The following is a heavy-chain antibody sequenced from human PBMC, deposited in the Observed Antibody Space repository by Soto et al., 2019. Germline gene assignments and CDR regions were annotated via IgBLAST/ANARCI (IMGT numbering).Heavy chain of an antibody. Sequence: SETLSLICTVSGGSISSGDYYWSWIRQPPGKGLEWIGYIYYSGSTYYNPSLKSRVTISVDTSKNQFSLKLSSVTAADTAVYYCAREGENDILTGWSDYYGMDVWGQGTTVTAP. D-gene: IGHD3-9*01. V-gene: IGHV4-30-4*01. CDR1: GGSISSGDYY. CDR2: IYYSGST. J-gene: IGHJ6*02. CDR3: AREGENDILTGWSDYYGMDV.